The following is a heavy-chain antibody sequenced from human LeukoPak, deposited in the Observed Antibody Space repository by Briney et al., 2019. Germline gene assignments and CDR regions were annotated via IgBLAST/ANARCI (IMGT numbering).Heavy chain of an antibody. D-gene: IGHD6-19*01. CDR1: GFTFSNYA. Sequence: PGGSLRLSCAASGFTFSNYAMHWVRQAPGKGLEWVAVISYDGSQKYHADSMKGRFTISRDNSKNTLFLQMNSLRPEDTAVYYCATEQWLDGNAFDIWGQGTMVTVSS. V-gene: IGHV3-30*04. J-gene: IGHJ3*02. CDR3: ATEQWLDGNAFDI. CDR2: ISYDGSQK.